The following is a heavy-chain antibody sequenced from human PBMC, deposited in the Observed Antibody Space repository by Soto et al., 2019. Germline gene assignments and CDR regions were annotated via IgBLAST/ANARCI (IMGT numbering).Heavy chain of an antibody. CDR3: AKVSQWLVDYYYYYMDV. V-gene: IGHV3-30*18. J-gene: IGHJ6*03. Sequence: QVQLVESGGGVVQPGRSLRLSCAASGFTFSSYGMHWVRQAPGKGLEGVAVISYDGSNKYYADSVKGRFTISRDNSKNTLYLQMNSLRAEDTAVYYCAKVSQWLVDYYYYYMDVWGKGTTVTVSS. D-gene: IGHD6-19*01. CDR2: ISYDGSNK. CDR1: GFTFSSYG.